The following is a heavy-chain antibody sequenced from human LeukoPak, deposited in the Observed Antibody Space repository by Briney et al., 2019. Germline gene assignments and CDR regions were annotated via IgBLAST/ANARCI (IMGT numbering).Heavy chain of an antibody. J-gene: IGHJ5*02. D-gene: IGHD3-10*01. V-gene: IGHV3-23*01. CDR2: ISGSGGST. CDR3: AKAPRITMVRGVTHWFDP. Sequence: PGGSLRLSCAASGFTFSSYAMSWVRQAPGKGLEWVSAISGSGGSTYYADSVKGRFTISRDNSKNTLYLQMNSLRAEDTAVYYCAKAPRITMVRGVTHWFDPLGPGNPGHRLL. CDR1: GFTFSSYA.